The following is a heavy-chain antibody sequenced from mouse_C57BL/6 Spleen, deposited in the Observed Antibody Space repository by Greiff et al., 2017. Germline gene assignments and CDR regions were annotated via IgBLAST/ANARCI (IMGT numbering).Heavy chain of an antibody. V-gene: IGHV5-17*01. J-gene: IGHJ4*01. CDR1: GFTFSDYG. CDR3: ARDYYGAMDY. CDR2: ISSGSSTI. Sequence: EVKLMESGGGLVKPGGSLKLSCAASGFTFSDYGMHWVRQALEKGLEWVAYISSGSSTIYYADTVKGRFTISRDNAKNTLFLQMTSLRSEDTAMYYCARDYYGAMDYWGQGTSVIVSS. D-gene: IGHD1-1*01.